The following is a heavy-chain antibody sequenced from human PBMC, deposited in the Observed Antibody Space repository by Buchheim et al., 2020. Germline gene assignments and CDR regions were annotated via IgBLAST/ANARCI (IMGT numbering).Heavy chain of an antibody. CDR1: GFTFSSYG. D-gene: IGHD2-2*02. CDR2: ISYDGSNK. CDR3: AKDGALEVVVPAAIGRGYYYYGMDV. Sequence: QVQLAESGGGVVQPGRSLRLSCAASGFTFSSYGMHWVRQAPGKGLEWVAVISYDGSNKYYADSVKGRFTISRDNSKNTLYLQMNSLRAEDTAVYYCAKDGALEVVVPAAIGRGYYYYGMDVWGQGTT. V-gene: IGHV3-30*18. J-gene: IGHJ6*02.